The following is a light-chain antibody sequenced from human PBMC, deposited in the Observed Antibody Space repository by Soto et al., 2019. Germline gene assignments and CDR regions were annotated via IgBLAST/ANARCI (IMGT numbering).Light chain of an antibody. CDR2: DAS. CDR1: QSVSSIY. Sequence: EIVLTQSPGTLSLSPGERATLSCRASQSVSSIYLAWYQQKLGQAPRLLIYDASSRATGIPGRFSGSGSGTDFTLTSSRLEPEDFAVYYCQQYGSSPTFGQGTQVEIK. V-gene: IGKV3-20*01. J-gene: IGKJ1*01. CDR3: QQYGSSPT.